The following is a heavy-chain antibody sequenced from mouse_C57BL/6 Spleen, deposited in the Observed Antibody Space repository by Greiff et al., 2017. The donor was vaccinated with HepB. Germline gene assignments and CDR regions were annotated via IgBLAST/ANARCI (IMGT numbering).Heavy chain of an antibody. J-gene: IGHJ2*01. CDR2: ISYDGSN. Sequence: EVQLVESGPGLVKPSQSLSLTCSVTGYSITSGYYWNWIRQFPGNKLEWMGYISYDGSNNYNPSLKNRISITRDTSKNQFFLKLNSVTTEDTATYYCAREDYDSYFDYWGQGTTLTVSS. V-gene: IGHV3-6*01. CDR1: GYSITSGYY. D-gene: IGHD2-4*01. CDR3: AREDYDSYFDY.